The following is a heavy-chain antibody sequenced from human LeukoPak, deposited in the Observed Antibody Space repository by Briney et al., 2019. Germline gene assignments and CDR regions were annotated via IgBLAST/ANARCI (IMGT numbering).Heavy chain of an antibody. J-gene: IGHJ4*02. D-gene: IGHD6-19*01. V-gene: IGHV1-8*01. Sequence: AASVTVSCTASGYTFTSYDISWVRQATGQGLEWMGWTNPNSGNTGYAQKFQGRVTMTRNTTISTAYMELSSLRSEDTAVYYCARGDRIAVAIDYWGQGTLVTVSS. CDR2: TNPNSGNT. CDR1: GYTFTSYD. CDR3: ARGDRIAVAIDY.